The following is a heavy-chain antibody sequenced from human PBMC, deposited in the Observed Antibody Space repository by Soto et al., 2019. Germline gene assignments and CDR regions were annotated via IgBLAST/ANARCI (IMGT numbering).Heavy chain of an antibody. CDR1: GGSMRGQH. V-gene: IGHV4-4*08. D-gene: IGHD3-16*01. CDR3: ATYTVGEGGRAY. J-gene: IGHJ4*02. CDR2: HHSDST. Sequence: QVQLQESGPGLVKPSETLSLTCTVSGGSMRGQHWSWIRQPPGKGLEWIGHHSDSTNYNPSLKSRITIPTDTSKNQFSLKLSSVTAADTAVYYCATYTVGEGGRAYWGQGTLVTVSS.